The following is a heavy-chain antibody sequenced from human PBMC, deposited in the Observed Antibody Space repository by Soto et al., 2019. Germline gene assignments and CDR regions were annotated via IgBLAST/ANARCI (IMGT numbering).Heavy chain of an antibody. J-gene: IGHJ6*02. CDR2: IIPIFGTA. CDR1: GGTFSSYA. D-gene: IGHD3-10*01. V-gene: IGHV1-69*06. Sequence: GASVKVSCKASGGTFSSYAISWVRQAPGQGLEWMGGIIPIFGTANYAQKFQGRVTITADKSTSTAYMELSSLRSEDTAVYYCARNLFYYGSGIYYNHYYYGMDVGGQGTTVTVSS. CDR3: ARNLFYYGSGIYYNHYYYGMDV.